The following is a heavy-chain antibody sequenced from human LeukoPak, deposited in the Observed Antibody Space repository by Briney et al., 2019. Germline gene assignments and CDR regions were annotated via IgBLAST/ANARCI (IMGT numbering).Heavy chain of an antibody. CDR2: IYYTGAT. CDR3: ARAGYSYGTGYYFDY. J-gene: IGHJ4*02. V-gene: IGHV4-59*01. Sequence: SETLSLTCTASGGSISSYYWSWIRLPPGKGLEWIGYIYYTGATYYNPSLKSRVTISLDTSKNQFSLKLSSVTAADAAVYYCARAGYSYGTGYYFDYWGQGALVTVSS. D-gene: IGHD5-18*01. CDR1: GGSISSYY.